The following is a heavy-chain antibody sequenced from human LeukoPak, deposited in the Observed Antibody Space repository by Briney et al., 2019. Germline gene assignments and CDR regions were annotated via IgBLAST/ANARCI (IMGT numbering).Heavy chain of an antibody. D-gene: IGHD6-19*01. V-gene: IGHV3-30-3*01. CDR2: ISYDGTNK. CDR1: GFIFSSYA. J-gene: IGHJ4*01. Sequence: GGSVRLSCEASGFIFSSYALHWVRQVPGVGLEWVAVISYDGTNKYYADSVKGRFTISRDNSKNTLSLQMNSLRGDDTAVFYCARDPGLGYRSGWYQDYFDYWGHGNLVSVSS. CDR3: ARDPGLGYRSGWYQDYFDY.